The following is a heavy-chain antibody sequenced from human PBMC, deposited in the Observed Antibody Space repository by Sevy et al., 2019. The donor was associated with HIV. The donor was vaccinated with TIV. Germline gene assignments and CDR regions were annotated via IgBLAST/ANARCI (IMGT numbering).Heavy chain of an antibody. CDR1: GFPFNIYS. Sequence: GGSLRLSCATSGFPFNIYSMSWVRQAPGKGLEWVSTLSFGCGKINYADSVKGRFTISRDNSENTLYLEMNSLRAEDTTLYYYAGGGCTKRHDYWGRGTLVTVSS. V-gene: IGHV3-23*01. D-gene: IGHD2-8*01. CDR3: AGGGCTKRHDY. J-gene: IGHJ4*02. CDR2: LSFGCGKI.